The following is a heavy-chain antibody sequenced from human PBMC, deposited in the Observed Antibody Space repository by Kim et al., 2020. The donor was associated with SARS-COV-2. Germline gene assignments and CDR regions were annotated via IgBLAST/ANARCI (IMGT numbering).Heavy chain of an antibody. J-gene: IGHJ6*02. CDR1: GFTFSNAW. CDR2: IKSKTDGGTT. D-gene: IGHD1-20*01. CDR3: TTVSPYNWNYYYYGMDV. V-gene: IGHV3-15*01. Sequence: GGSLRLSCAASGFTFSNAWMSWVRQAPGKGLEWVGRIKSKTDGGTTDYAAPVKGRFTISRDDSKNTLYLQMNSLKTEDTAVYYCTTVSPYNWNYYYYGMDVWGQGTTVTVSS.